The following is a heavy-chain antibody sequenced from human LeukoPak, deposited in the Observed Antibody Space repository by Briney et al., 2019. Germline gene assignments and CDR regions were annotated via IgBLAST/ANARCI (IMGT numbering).Heavy chain of an antibody. J-gene: IGHJ6*03. CDR1: GFTSGDYA. V-gene: IGHV3-43D*03. D-gene: IGHD3-3*01. Sequence: GGSLRLSCAASGFTSGDYAMHWVRHAPGKCLEWVSLINWDGGDTYYADSVRGRFTISRDNSKNSLYLQMNSLRAEDTAVYYCARSIFGVAVDYYYYYMDVWGKGTTVTVSS. CDR2: INWDGGDT. CDR3: ARSIFGVAVDYYYYYMDV.